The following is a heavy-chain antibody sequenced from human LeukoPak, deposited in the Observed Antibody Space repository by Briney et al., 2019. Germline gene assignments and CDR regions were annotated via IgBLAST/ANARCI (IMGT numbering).Heavy chain of an antibody. CDR1: GFTFSSYA. J-gene: IGHJ4*02. V-gene: IGHV3-30*04. Sequence: GGSLRLSCAASGFTFSSYAMHWVRQAPGKGLEWVAVISYDGSNKYYADSVKGRFTISRDNSKNTLYLQMNSLRAEDTAVYYCARDSDDFWSGYYSPPDYWGQGTLVTVSS. CDR3: ARDSDDFWSGYYSPPDY. D-gene: IGHD3-3*01. CDR2: ISYDGSNK.